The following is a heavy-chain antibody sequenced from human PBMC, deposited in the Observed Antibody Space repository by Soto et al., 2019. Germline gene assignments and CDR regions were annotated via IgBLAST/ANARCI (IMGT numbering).Heavy chain of an antibody. D-gene: IGHD3-9*01. CDR2: INHSGST. CDR1: GGSVSGYY. J-gene: IGHJ3*02. CDR3: ARGHHYDILTGYYYAFDI. V-gene: IGHV4-34*01. Sequence: LSLTCAVYGGSVSGYYWSWIRQPPGKGLEWIGEINHSGSTNYNPSLKSRVTISVDTSKNQFSLKLSSVTAADTAVYYCARGHHYDILTGYYYAFDIWGQGTMVTVSS.